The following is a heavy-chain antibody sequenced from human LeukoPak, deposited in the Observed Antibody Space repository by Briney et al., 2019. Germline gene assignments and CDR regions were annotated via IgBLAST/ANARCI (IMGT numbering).Heavy chain of an antibody. V-gene: IGHV3-30-3*01. CDR1: GFTFNSYA. Sequence: GGSLRLSCAASGFTFNSYAMPWVRQAPGKGLEWVAVISYDGSSKYYADSVKGRFTISRDNSKNTLYLQMNSLRAEDTAVFYCARVSEAYYNHYGMDVWGQGAAVTVSS. J-gene: IGHJ6*02. CDR2: ISYDGSSK. CDR3: ARVSEAYYNHYGMDV.